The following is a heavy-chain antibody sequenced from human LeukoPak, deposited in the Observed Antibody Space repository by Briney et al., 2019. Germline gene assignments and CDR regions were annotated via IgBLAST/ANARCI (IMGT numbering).Heavy chain of an antibody. CDR1: GFTFSNAW. CDR2: IKSKTDGGTT. D-gene: IGHD2-2*01. Sequence: GGSLRLSCAASGFTFSNAWMRWVRQAPGKGLEWVGRIKSKTDGGTTDYAAPVKGRFTISRDDSKNTLYLQMNSLKTEDTAVYYCTTSLYCSSTSCDCYWGQGTLVTVSS. V-gene: IGHV3-15*01. CDR3: TTSLYCSSTSCDCY. J-gene: IGHJ4*02.